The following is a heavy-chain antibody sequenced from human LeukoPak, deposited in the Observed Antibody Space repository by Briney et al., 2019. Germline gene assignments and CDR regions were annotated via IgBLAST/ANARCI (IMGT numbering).Heavy chain of an antibody. CDR3: ARGCSSTSCVDY. CDR1: GGSISSSYYY. Sequence: SETLSLTCTVSGGSISSSYYYWGWIRQPPGKGLEWIGSIYYSGSTYYNPSLKSRVTISVDTSKNQFSLKLRSVTAADTAVYYCARGCSSTSCVDYWGRGTLVTVSS. CDR2: IYYSGST. D-gene: IGHD2-2*01. V-gene: IGHV4-39*01. J-gene: IGHJ4*02.